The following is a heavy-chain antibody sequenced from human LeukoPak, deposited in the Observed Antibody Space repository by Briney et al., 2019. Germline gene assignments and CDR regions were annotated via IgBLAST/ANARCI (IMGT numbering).Heavy chain of an antibody. CDR1: GGSISSGSYY. CDR2: ISSSGST. CDR3: ARHAYGDYPLDP. Sequence: KSSETLSLTCTVSGGSISSGSYYWSWIRQPAGKGLEWIGRISSSGSTNYNPSLKSRVTISVDTSKNQFSLKLSSVTAADTAVYYCARHAYGDYPLDPWGQGTLVTVSS. D-gene: IGHD4-17*01. V-gene: IGHV4-61*02. J-gene: IGHJ5*02.